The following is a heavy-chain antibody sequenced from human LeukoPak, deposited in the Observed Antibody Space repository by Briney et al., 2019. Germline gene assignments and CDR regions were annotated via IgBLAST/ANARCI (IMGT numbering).Heavy chain of an antibody. V-gene: IGHV3-66*01. CDR3: ARDGPIEGVTLFDF. J-gene: IGHJ4*02. CDR2: IHRGGNT. CDR1: GFTFSSYA. Sequence: GGSLRLSCAASGFTFSSYAMSWVRQAPGKGLDWVSVIHRGGNTYYADSVKGRFTISRDNSKNTSYLQMNGLRDEDTAVYYCARDGPIEGVTLFDFWGQGTLVTVSS. D-gene: IGHD1-26*01.